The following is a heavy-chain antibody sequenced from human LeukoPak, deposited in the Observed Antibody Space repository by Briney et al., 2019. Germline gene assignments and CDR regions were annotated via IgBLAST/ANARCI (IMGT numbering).Heavy chain of an antibody. J-gene: IGHJ4*02. V-gene: IGHV4-31*11. D-gene: IGHD3-22*01. CDR2: IFYSGSI. Sequence: SETLSLTCAVYGGSFSGYYWSWIRQHPGKGLEWIGYIFYSGSIYYNPSLKSRATISVDTSKNQFSLKLSSVTAADTAVYFCARLHDRSGCFDYWGQGTLVTVSS. CDR1: GGSFSGYY. CDR3: ARLHDRSGCFDY.